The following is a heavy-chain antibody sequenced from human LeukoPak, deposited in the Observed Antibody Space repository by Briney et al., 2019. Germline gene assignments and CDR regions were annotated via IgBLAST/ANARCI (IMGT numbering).Heavy chain of an antibody. J-gene: IGHJ5*02. V-gene: IGHV1-69*13. CDR3: ARDSHYYYDSSGYHWYNWFDP. D-gene: IGHD3-22*01. Sequence: SVRVSCKASGGTFSSYAISWVRQAPGQGLEWMGGIIPIFGTANYAQKFQGRVTITADESTSAAYMELSSLRSEDTAVYYCARDSHYYYDSSGYHWYNWFDPWGQGTLVTVSS. CDR2: IIPIFGTA. CDR1: GGTFSSYA.